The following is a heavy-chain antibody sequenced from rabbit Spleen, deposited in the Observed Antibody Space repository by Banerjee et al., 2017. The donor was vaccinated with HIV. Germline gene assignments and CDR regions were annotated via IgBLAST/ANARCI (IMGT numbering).Heavy chain of an antibody. V-gene: IGHV1S45*01. CDR2: IDPVFGIT. CDR3: ARDLPEIVGWNFGF. CDR1: GFSFSSSYY. J-gene: IGHJ4*02. D-gene: IGHD1-1*01. Sequence: QEQLKETGGDLVKPEGSLTLTCTASGFSFSSSYYMCWVRQAPGKGLEWIGYIDPVFGITYYANWVNGRFSISRENAQNTVFLQMTSLTAADTATYFCARDLPEIVGWNFGFWGPGTLVTVS.